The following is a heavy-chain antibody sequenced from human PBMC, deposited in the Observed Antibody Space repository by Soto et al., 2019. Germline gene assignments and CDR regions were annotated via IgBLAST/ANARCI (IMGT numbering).Heavy chain of an antibody. Sequence: SVKVSCTASGGTFSSYAISWVRQAPGQGREWMGGIIPIFGTANYAQKFQGRVTITADESTSTAYMELSSLRSEDTAVYYCARAERGYSYGYRAFDIWGQGTMVTVSS. CDR2: IIPIFGTA. V-gene: IGHV1-69*13. J-gene: IGHJ3*02. D-gene: IGHD5-18*01. CDR3: ARAERGYSYGYRAFDI. CDR1: GGTFSSYA.